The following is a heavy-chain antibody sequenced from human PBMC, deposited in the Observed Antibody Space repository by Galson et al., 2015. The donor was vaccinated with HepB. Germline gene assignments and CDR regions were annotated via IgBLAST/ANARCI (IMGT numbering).Heavy chain of an antibody. V-gene: IGHV4-39*01. CDR1: GGSISSSSYY. Sequence: SETLSLTCTVSGGSISSSSYYWGWIRQPPGKGLEWIGSIYYSGSTYYNPSLKSRVTISVDTSKYQFSLKLSSVTAADTAMFYCAGRGYSSSWKVFDPWGPGTPVTVSS. D-gene: IGHD6-13*01. J-gene: IGHJ5*02. CDR2: IYYSGST. CDR3: AGRGYSSSWKVFDP.